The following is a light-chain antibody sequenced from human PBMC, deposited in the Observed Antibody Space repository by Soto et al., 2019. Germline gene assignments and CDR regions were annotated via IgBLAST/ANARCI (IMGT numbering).Light chain of an antibody. V-gene: IGKV1-5*01. J-gene: IGKJ4*01. CDR3: QQYNSYSLT. CDR2: DAS. CDR1: QSISSW. Sequence: DIQMTQSPSTLSASVGDRVTITCRASQSISSWLAWYQQKPGKAPKLLIYDASSLESGVPSRFSGSGSGTEFTLTISSLQPDDFATYYYQQYNSYSLTFGGVTMVEIK.